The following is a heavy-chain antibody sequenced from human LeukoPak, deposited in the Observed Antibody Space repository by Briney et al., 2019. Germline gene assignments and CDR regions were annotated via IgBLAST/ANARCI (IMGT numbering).Heavy chain of an antibody. CDR1: GGSISSSY. Sequence: PSETLSLTCTVSGGSISSSYWGWIRQPPGKGLEWIGYIYYSGGTNYNPSLKSRVTISLDTFKNQFSLKLSSVTAADTAVYYCAGASLYYDSSGQRTFDIWGQGTMVTVSS. D-gene: IGHD3-22*01. CDR2: IYYSGGT. V-gene: IGHV4-59*01. J-gene: IGHJ3*02. CDR3: AGASLYYDSSGQRTFDI.